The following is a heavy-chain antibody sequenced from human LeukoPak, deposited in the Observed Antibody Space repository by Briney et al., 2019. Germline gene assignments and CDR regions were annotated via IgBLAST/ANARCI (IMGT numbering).Heavy chain of an antibody. J-gene: IGHJ3*02. CDR1: GYTFTSYG. CDR2: INPNSGGT. Sequence: ASVKVSCKASGYTFTSYGISWVRQAPGQGLEWMGWINPNSGGTNYAQKFQGRVTMTRDTSISTAYMELSRLRSDDTAVYYCARSLLLWFGEPALDIWAKGQWSPSLQ. V-gene: IGHV1-2*02. D-gene: IGHD3-10*01. CDR3: ARSLLLWFGEPALDI.